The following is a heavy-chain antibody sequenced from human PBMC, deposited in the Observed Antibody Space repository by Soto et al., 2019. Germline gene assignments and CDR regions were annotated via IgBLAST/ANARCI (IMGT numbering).Heavy chain of an antibody. CDR2: INSDGSST. J-gene: IGHJ6*02. Sequence: PGGSLRLSCAASGCTFSSYWMHWVRQAPGKGLVWVSRINSDGSSTSYADSVKGRFTISRDNAKNTLYLQMNSLRAEDTAVYYCARDQSGVDYYYGMDVWGQGTTVTVSS. V-gene: IGHV3-74*01. CDR1: GCTFSSYW. CDR3: ARDQSGVDYYYGMDV.